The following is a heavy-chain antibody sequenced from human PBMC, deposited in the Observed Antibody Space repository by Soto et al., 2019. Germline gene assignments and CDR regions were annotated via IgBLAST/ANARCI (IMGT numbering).Heavy chain of an antibody. CDR3: ARDDYYDSSGYYETTYNWFDP. V-gene: IGHV1-46*01. J-gene: IGHJ5*02. D-gene: IGHD3-22*01. CDR2: INPSGGSK. Sequence: QVQLVQSGAEVTKPGASLKVSCKASGYTFTSYFMHWVRQAPGQGLEWMGIINPSGGSKSYAQKCQGRVTMTRDTSTSTVYMELSSLRSERTAVYYCARDDYYDSSGYYETTYNWFDPWGQGTLVTVSS. CDR1: GYTFTSYF.